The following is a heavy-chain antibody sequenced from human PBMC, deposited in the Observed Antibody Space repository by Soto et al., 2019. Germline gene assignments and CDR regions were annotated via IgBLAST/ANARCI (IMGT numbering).Heavy chain of an antibody. Sequence: ASVKVSCKASGYTFTSYGISWVRQAPGQGLEWMGWISAYNGNTNYAQKLQGRVTMTTDTSTSTAYMELRSLRSDDTAVYYCARDRGGRGAAATFYYYGMDVWGQGTTVTVSS. CDR2: ISAYNGNT. V-gene: IGHV1-18*04. CDR1: GYTFTSYG. D-gene: IGHD6-25*01. J-gene: IGHJ6*02. CDR3: ARDRGGRGAAATFYYYGMDV.